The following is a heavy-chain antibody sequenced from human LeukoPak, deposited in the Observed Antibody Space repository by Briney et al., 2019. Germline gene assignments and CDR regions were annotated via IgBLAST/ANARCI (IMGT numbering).Heavy chain of an antibody. J-gene: IGHJ4*01. CDR3: ARRLAYRSSHYGY. CDR1: GGSFSGYY. CDR2: INHSGST. D-gene: IGHD6-13*01. V-gene: IGHV4-34*01. Sequence: SETLSLTCAVYGGSFSGYYWSWIRQPPGKGLEWIGEINHSGSTNYNPSLKSRVTISVDTSKNQFSLKLSSVTAADTAVYYCARRLAYRSSHYGYWGQGTLVTVSS.